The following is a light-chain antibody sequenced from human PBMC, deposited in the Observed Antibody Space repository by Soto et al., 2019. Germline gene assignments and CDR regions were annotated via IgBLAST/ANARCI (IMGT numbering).Light chain of an antibody. CDR1: QSVSSNS. V-gene: IGKV3-20*01. J-gene: IGKJ4*01. CDR3: QQYGSSPLT. Sequence: EIVLTQSPATLSLSPGERATLSCRASQSVSSNSLAWYQQKPGQPPRLLIYAASSRATGIPDRFSGSGSGTDFTLTISRLEPEDFAVYYCQQYGSSPLTFGGGTKVDIK. CDR2: AAS.